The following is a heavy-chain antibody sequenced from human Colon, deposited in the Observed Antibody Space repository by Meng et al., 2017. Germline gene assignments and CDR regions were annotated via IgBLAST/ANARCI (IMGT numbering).Heavy chain of an antibody. CDR3: ARDRKHYGERGWFDP. J-gene: IGHJ5*02. V-gene: IGHV4-30-4*02. D-gene: IGHD4-17*01. Sequence: QAQLQESGPGLVRPSDTLSLTLTVSGGSVSSASYYWSWIRQPPGKGLEWIGYIYYSGSTYSNASLKSRVTISIDRSKNQFYLKLSSVTAADTAVYYCARDRKHYGERGWFDPWGQGTLVTVSS. CDR2: IYYSGST. CDR1: GGSVSSASYY.